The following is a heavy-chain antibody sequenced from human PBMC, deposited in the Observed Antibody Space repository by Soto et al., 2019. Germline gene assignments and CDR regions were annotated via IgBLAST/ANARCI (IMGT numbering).Heavy chain of an antibody. V-gene: IGHV4-34*01. Sequence: QVQLQQWGAGLLKPSETLSLTCAVYGGSLSGYYRSWIRQPPGKGLEWIGEINHGGSTNYNPSLKSRVTIPVDTSKNQFTLRLSSVTAADTAVYYCAIHPSLSPQYYGSGFDSWGQGTLVTVSS. J-gene: IGHJ4*02. D-gene: IGHD3-10*01. CDR1: GGSLSGYY. CDR3: AIHPSLSPQYYGSGFDS. CDR2: INHGGST.